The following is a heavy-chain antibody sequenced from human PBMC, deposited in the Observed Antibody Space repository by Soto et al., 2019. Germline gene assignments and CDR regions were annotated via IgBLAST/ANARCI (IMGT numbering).Heavy chain of an antibody. CDR1: GYSFTSYW. CDR3: ARHQGSGSYLPPGGFDY. J-gene: IGHJ4*02. CDR2: IDPSDSYT. D-gene: IGHD1-26*01. V-gene: IGHV5-10-1*01. Sequence: GESLKISCKGSGYSFTSYWISWVRQMPGKGLEWMGRIDPSDSYTNYSPSFQGHVTISADKSISTAYLQWSSLKASDTAMYYCARHQGSGSYLPPGGFDYWGQGTLVTVSS.